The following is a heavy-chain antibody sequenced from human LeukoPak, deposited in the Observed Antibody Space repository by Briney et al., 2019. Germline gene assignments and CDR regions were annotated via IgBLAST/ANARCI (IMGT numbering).Heavy chain of an antibody. Sequence: GGSLRLSCAASGFAVGSNYMSWVRQAPGKGLEWVSVIYSGGSTYYADSVKVRFTISRDNSKNTLYLQMNSLRAEDTAVYYCARGSEGYCSGGSRSLRYWGQGTLVTVSS. CDR2: IYSGGST. CDR3: ARGSEGYCSGGSRSLRY. CDR1: GFAVGSNY. J-gene: IGHJ4*02. V-gene: IGHV3-66*01. D-gene: IGHD2-15*01.